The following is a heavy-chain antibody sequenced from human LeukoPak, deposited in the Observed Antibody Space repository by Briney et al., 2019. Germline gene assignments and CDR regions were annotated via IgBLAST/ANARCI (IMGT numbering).Heavy chain of an antibody. D-gene: IGHD1-14*01. Sequence: PSETLSLTCTVSGGSISRGGYYWSWIRQHPGKGLEWIGYIYYSGSTYYNPSLKSRVTISVDTSKNQFSLKLTSVTAADTAVYYCARVATGAFAYWGQGTLVTVSS. V-gene: IGHV4-31*03. J-gene: IGHJ4*02. CDR3: ARVATGAFAY. CDR1: GGSISRGGYY. CDR2: IYYSGST.